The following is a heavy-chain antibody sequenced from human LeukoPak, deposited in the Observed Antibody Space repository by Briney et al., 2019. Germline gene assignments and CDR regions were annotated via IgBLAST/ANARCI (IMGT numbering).Heavy chain of an antibody. Sequence: SETLSLTCTVSGGSISSSSHYWGWIRQPPGKGLEWIGSIYYSGNTYYNPSLKSRVTISIDTSKNQFSLKLSSVTAADTAVYYCARDLGYCSSTSCPRYYYYGMDVWGQGTTVTVSS. CDR1: GGSISSSSHY. CDR2: IYYSGNT. CDR3: ARDLGYCSSTSCPRYYYYGMDV. D-gene: IGHD2-2*01. V-gene: IGHV4-39*02. J-gene: IGHJ6*02.